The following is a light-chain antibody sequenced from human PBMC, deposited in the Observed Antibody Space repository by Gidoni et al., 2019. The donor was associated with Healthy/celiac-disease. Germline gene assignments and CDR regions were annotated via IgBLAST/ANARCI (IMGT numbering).Light chain of an antibody. CDR3: QQYDNLPMT. CDR1: QDISNY. CDR2: DAS. V-gene: IGKV1-33*01. J-gene: IGKJ3*01. Sequence: DIQMTQSPSSLSASVGDRVTITCQASQDISNYLNWYQQKPGKAPKLLIYDASNLETGVPSRFSGSGSGTDFTFTFSSLQPEDIATYYCQQYDNLPMTFGPGTKVDIQ.